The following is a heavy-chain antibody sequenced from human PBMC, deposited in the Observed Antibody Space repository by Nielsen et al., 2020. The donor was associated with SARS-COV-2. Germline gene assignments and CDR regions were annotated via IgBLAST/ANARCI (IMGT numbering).Heavy chain of an antibody. J-gene: IGHJ6*02. Sequence: SATLSLTCTVSGGTISSSSEYWGWIRQPPGKGLEWIGSIYYSGSTYYNPSLKSRVTISVDTSKNQFSLKLSSVTAADTAVYYCARVITMVRGVSKSQYYGMDVWGQGTTVTVSS. D-gene: IGHD3-10*01. CDR2: IYYSGST. CDR1: GGTISSSSEY. V-gene: IGHV4-39*07. CDR3: ARVITMVRGVSKSQYYGMDV.